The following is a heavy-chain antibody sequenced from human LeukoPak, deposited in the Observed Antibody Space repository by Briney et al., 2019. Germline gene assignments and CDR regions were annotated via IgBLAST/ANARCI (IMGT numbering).Heavy chain of an antibody. D-gene: IGHD3-22*01. CDR1: GFTFNTYA. J-gene: IGHJ3*02. CDR2: IWYDGSNK. Sequence: PGGSLRLSCAASGFTFNTYAMHWVRQAPGKGLEWVAVIWYDGSNKYYVESVKGRFTISRDNSKNTLYLQMNSLRAEDTAVYYCVRDKWHSGYSNTFDMWGQGTMVTVSS. V-gene: IGHV3-33*01. CDR3: VRDKWHSGYSNTFDM.